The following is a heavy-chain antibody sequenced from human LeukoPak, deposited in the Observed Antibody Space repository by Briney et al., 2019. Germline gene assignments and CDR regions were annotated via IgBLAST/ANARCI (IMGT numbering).Heavy chain of an antibody. V-gene: IGHV4-59*01. CDR3: ARVLTELSYYYYKDV. J-gene: IGHJ6*03. D-gene: IGHD1-14*01. CDR1: GGSISSYY. CDR2: IYYSGST. Sequence: SETLSLTCTVSGGSISSYYWSWIRQPPGKGLEWIGYIYYSGSTNYNPSLKSRVTISVDTSKNQFSLKLSSVTAADTAVYYCARVLTELSYYYYKDVWGKGTTVTASS.